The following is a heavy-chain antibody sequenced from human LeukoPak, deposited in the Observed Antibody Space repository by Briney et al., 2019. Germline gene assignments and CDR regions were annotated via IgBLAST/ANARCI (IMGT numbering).Heavy chain of an antibody. D-gene: IGHD2-2*01. CDR2: INLRGGHT. V-gene: IGHV1-46*01. CDR1: GYTFISYY. CDR3: ATDPGEIVPAAKGPRGDYCYGMDV. J-gene: IGHJ6*02. Sequence: WASVKVSCKASGYTFISYYMHWVRQAPGQGLEWMGIINLRGGHTSYAQNFQGRVAMTGDTSTSTVYMELSSLRSEDTAVYYCATDPGEIVPAAKGPRGDYCYGMDVWGQGTAVTVSS.